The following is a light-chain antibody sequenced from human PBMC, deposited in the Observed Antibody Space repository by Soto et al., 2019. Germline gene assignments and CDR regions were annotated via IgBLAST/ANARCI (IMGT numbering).Light chain of an antibody. CDR1: SSDVGGYNY. J-gene: IGLJ1*01. V-gene: IGLV2-14*01. Sequence: QSALTQPASVSGSHGQSITISCPGTSSDVGGYNYVSWYQQHPGKAPKLMIYDVSNRPSGVSNRFSGSKSGNTASLTISGLQAEDEADYYCSSYTSSSTYVFGTGTKVTVL. CDR3: SSYTSSSTYV. CDR2: DVS.